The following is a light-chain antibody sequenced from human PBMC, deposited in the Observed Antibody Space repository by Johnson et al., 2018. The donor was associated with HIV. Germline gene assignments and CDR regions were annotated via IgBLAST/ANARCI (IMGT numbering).Light chain of an antibody. J-gene: IGLJ1*01. CDR3: GTWDSSPGAGHI. CDR1: SSDIGNNY. Sequence: QSVLTQPPSVSAAPGQKVIISCSGGSSDIGNNYVSWYQHLPGTAPKLLIYDDNKRPSGIPDRFSGSKSGTSATLGITGLPTGDEADYYGGTWDSSPGAGHIFGTGTKVTVL. V-gene: IGLV1-51*01. CDR2: DDN.